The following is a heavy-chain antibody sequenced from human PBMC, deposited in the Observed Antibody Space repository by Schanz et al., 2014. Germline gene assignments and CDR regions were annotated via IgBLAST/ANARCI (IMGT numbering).Heavy chain of an antibody. CDR2: IIPILDKT. D-gene: IGHD3-9*01. J-gene: IGHJ6*02. V-gene: IGHV1-69*08. Sequence: QVQLAQSGAEVKKPGSSVKVSCKASGGTFSSSTLTWVRQAPGQGLEWMGRIIPILDKTNYAQKFQGRVTMTADKSTSTVYMEVSGLRSEDTAVYYCAKVDRTRYYAMDVWGQGTTXTVSS. CDR3: AKVDRTRYYAMDV. CDR1: GGTFSSST.